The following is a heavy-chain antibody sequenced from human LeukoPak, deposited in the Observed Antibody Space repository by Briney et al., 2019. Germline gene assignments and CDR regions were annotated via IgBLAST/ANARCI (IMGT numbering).Heavy chain of an antibody. V-gene: IGHV1-46*01. CDR2: INPSDGTT. J-gene: IGHJ4*02. CDR1: GYTFTSYY. D-gene: IGHD2-15*01. CDR3: ARVFCGGGTCYSRGLIDS. Sequence: VSVKVSCKASGYTFTSYYMQWVRQAPGQGLEWMGIINPSDGTTYYIQKFQGRVTITRDTSTSTVYMELSSLRSGDTAIYYCARVFCGGGTCYSRGLIDSWGQGTLVTVSS.